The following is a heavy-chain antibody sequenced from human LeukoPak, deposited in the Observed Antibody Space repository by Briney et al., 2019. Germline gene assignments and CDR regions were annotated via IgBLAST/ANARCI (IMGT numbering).Heavy chain of an antibody. D-gene: IGHD1-26*01. V-gene: IGHV3-21*01. CDR2: ISGSSSYI. CDR3: ARDLLGWELHYFDY. Sequence: GGSLRLSCAASGFTFSSYSMNWIRQAPGKGLEWVSSISGSSSYIYYADSVKGRFSISRDNAKNSLYLQMNSLRAEDTAVYYCARDLLGWELHYFDYWGQGTLVTVSS. J-gene: IGHJ4*02. CDR1: GFTFSSYS.